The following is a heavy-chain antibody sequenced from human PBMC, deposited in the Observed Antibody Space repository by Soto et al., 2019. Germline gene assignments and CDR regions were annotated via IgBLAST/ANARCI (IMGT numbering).Heavy chain of an antibody. Sequence: QVQLVQSGAEVKKPGASVKVSCKASGYTFTSYYMHWVRQAPGQGLEWMGIINPSGGSTSYAQKFQGRVTMTRDTYTSTVYMERSSLRSEDTAGYYCARAVSSGGYSYGPCDYWGQGTLVTVSS. CDR3: ARAVSSGGYSYGPCDY. V-gene: IGHV1-46*01. D-gene: IGHD5-18*01. CDR2: INPSGGST. CDR1: GYTFTSYY. J-gene: IGHJ4*02.